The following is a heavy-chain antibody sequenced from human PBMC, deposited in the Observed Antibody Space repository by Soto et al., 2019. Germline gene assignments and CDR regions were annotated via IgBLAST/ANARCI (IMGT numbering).Heavy chain of an antibody. CDR1: GGSFSGYY. CDR3: ARPSRLRAAFDI. V-gene: IGHV4-34*01. Sequence: SETLSLTCAVYGGSFSGYYWSWIRQPPGKGLEWIGEINHSGSTNYNPSLKSRVTISVDTSKNQFSLKLSSVTAADTAVYYCARPSRLRAAFDIWGQGTMVTVSS. J-gene: IGHJ3*02. CDR2: INHSGST.